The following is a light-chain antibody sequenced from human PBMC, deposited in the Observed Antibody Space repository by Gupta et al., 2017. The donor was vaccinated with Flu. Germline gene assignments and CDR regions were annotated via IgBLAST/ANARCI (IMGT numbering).Light chain of an antibody. CDR3: QQYGTSLP. V-gene: IGKV3-20*01. Sequence: PGTLSLSPGERATLSCRASESVFNNYLSWYQHKRGQAPRLLIYDASSRVAGVPDRFIGSGSGTEFTLTITRLEPEDFAVYYCQQYGTSLPFGGGTKVEIK. J-gene: IGKJ4*01. CDR1: ESVFNNY. CDR2: DAS.